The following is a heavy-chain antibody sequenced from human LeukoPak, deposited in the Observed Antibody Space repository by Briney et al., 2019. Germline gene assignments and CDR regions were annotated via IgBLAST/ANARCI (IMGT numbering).Heavy chain of an antibody. V-gene: IGHV3-48*01. CDR1: GFTFSSYS. D-gene: IGHD6-13*01. Sequence: PGGSLRLSCAASGFTFSSYSMNWVRQAPGKGLEWVSYISSRSSTIYYADSVKGRFTISRDNARNSLYLQMNSLRAEDTAVYYCARDHTPGGSSWYGWGQGTLSPSPQ. J-gene: IGHJ4*02. CDR2: ISSRSSTI. CDR3: ARDHTPGGSSWYG.